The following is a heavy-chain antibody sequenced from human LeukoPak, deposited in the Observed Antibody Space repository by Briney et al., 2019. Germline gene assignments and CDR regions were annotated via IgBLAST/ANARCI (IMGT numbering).Heavy chain of an antibody. CDR3: STVEHF. V-gene: IGHV3-74*01. Sequence: GGSLRLSCSASGLTLSGYWMHWVRQIPGKGLVWVSRIDSDGSGTSYADSVKGRFTISRDDVKNMLYLQLNSLRVEDTGLYYCSTVEHFWGQGTLVTVSS. CDR1: GLTLSGYW. D-gene: IGHD1/OR15-1a*01. CDR2: IDSDGSGT. J-gene: IGHJ4*02.